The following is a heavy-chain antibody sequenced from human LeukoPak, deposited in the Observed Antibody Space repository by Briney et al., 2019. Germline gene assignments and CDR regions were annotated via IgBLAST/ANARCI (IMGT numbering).Heavy chain of an antibody. J-gene: IGHJ4*02. CDR1: GFTSSIYW. V-gene: IGHV3-7*01. CDR3: ARSSSIGSVDY. CDR2: INQDGSEK. Sequence: GGSLRLSCAASGFTSSIYWMSWVRLAPGKGLEWVANINQDGSEKYYVDSVMGRFTISRDKTENTLYLQMNILRAEDTAVYYCARSSSIGSVDYWGQGTLITVSS. D-gene: IGHD2-2*01.